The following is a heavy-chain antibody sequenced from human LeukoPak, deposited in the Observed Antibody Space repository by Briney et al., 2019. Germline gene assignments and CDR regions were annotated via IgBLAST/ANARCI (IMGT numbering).Heavy chain of an antibody. D-gene: IGHD3-3*01. Sequence: GRSLRLSCAASGFTFSNYDMHWVRQAPGKGLEWVAVISYDGTNKYYADSVKGRFTISRDNSKSTPYLQMNSLRAEDTAVYYCAKENDFVYWGQGTLVTVSS. CDR2: ISYDGTNK. J-gene: IGHJ4*02. CDR1: GFTFSNYD. CDR3: AKENDFVY. V-gene: IGHV3-30*18.